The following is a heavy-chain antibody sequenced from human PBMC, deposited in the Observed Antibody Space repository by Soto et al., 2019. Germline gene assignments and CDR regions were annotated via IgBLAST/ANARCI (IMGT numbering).Heavy chain of an antibody. J-gene: IGHJ4*02. CDR2: IWYDGSNK. D-gene: IGHD5-18*01. CDR3: ARSDTAMAAYFDY. V-gene: IGHV3-33*01. Sequence: PGGSLRLSCAASGFTFSSYGMHWVRQAPGKGLEWVAVIWYDGSNKYYADPVKGRFTISRDNSKNTLYLQMNSLRAEDTAVYYCARSDTAMAAYFDYWGQGTLVTVSS. CDR1: GFTFSSYG.